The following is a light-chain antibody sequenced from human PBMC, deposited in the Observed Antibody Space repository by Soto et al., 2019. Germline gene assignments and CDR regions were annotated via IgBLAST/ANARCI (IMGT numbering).Light chain of an antibody. CDR1: QSIRSG. CDR3: QQYNSYSPLT. CDR2: KAS. Sequence: DIQMTQSPSTLSASVGDRVTITCRASQSIRSGLAWYQQKPGKAPKLLIYKASSLESGVPSRFSGSGSGTEFTLTISSLQPDDFATYYCQQYNSYSPLTFGGGTKVEIK. J-gene: IGKJ4*01. V-gene: IGKV1-5*03.